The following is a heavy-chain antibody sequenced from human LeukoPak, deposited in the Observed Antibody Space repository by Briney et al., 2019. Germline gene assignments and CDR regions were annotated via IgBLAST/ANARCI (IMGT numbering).Heavy chain of an antibody. CDR1: GYTFTGYY. Sequence: ASVKVSCKASGYTFTGYYMRWVRQAPGQGLEWMGWINPNSGGTNYAQKFQGRVTMTRDTSISTAYMELSRLRSDDTAVYYCARVLYYYDSSGYYYDYWGQGTLVTVSS. D-gene: IGHD3-22*01. CDR2: INPNSGGT. J-gene: IGHJ4*02. V-gene: IGHV1-2*02. CDR3: ARVLYYYDSSGYYYDY.